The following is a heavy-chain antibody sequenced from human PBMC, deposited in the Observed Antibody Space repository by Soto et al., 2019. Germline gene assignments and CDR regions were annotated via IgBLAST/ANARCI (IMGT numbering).Heavy chain of an antibody. CDR3: ARDMDWSLAY. J-gene: IGHJ4*02. Sequence: QVQLVESGGGVVQPGGSLRLSCAASGFSFSRYGLHWVRQAPGKGLEWMAFISYDERKKYYVESMKGRFTISRDISTNTVYLQMNSLRAADTAVYYCARDMDWSLAYWGLGTLVTVSS. D-gene: IGHD3-9*01. V-gene: IGHV3-30*03. CDR1: GFSFSRYG. CDR2: ISYDERKK.